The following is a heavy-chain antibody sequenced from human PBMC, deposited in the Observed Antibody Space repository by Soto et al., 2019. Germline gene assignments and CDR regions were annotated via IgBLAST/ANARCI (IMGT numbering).Heavy chain of an antibody. CDR3: ARALTDSSGWFRFDY. D-gene: IGHD6-19*01. CDR2: IKQDGGQK. V-gene: IGHV3-7*01. CDR1: GFTFSSYW. Sequence: LRLSCAVSGFTFSSYWMSWVRQAPGKGLEWVANIKQDGGQKYYVDSVKGRFTISRDNAKNSLSLQMNSLRAEDTAVFYCARALTDSSGWFRFDYWGQGTLVTVSS. J-gene: IGHJ4*02.